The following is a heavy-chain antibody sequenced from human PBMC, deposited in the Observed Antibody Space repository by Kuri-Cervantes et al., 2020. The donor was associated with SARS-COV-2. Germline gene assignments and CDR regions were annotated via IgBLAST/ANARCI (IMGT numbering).Heavy chain of an antibody. CDR3: VRDGDHWNFDY. CDR1: GFTFSSYD. D-gene: IGHD1-1*01. Sequence: GGSLRLSCAASGFTFSSYDIHWVRQAPGKGLVWVSRINPDGSYTNNADSVKGRFTLSRDNAKNMLFLQMNSLRAEDTAVYYCVRDGDHWNFDYWGQGTLVTVSS. J-gene: IGHJ4*02. V-gene: IGHV3-74*01. CDR2: INPDGSYT.